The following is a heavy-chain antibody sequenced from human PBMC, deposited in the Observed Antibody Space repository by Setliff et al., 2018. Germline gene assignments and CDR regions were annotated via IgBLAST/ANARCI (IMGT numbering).Heavy chain of an antibody. J-gene: IGHJ5*02. CDR1: GFSLNTTGEG. Sequence: SGPTVNPTQTLTLTCTFSGFSLNTTGEGVGWIRQPPGKALEWLALVYWDGDQRYSPSLNSRLSITKDSSKSQVFLTMTNMDPVDTATYYCALRRGNEWHLVRWFDPWGPGIQVTVSS. CDR3: ALRRGNEWHLVRWFDP. V-gene: IGHV2-5*02. CDR2: VYWDGDQ. D-gene: IGHD6-6*01.